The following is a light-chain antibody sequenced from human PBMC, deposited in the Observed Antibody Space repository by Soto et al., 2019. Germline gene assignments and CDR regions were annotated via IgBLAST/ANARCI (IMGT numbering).Light chain of an antibody. CDR3: QQASSFPLT. CDR1: QGISSW. CDR2: AAS. Sequence: DIQMTQSPSSVSASVGDRVTITCRASQGISSWLGWYQQKPGQAPKLLSFAASCLQSGVPPRFSGSESGTEFTLAISSLKPEDVATYYCQQASSFPLTFGGGTKVDIK. V-gene: IGKV1-12*01. J-gene: IGKJ4*01.